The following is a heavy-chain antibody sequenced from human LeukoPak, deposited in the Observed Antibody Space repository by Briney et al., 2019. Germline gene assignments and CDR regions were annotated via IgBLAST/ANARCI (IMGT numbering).Heavy chain of an antibody. Sequence: PSETLSLTCTVSGGSISGYYWSWIRQPPGKGLEWIGYIYYSGSTNYNPSLKSRVTISVDTSKNQFSLKLSSVTAADTAVYYCARGARDGYNLGPIDYWGQGTLVTVSS. J-gene: IGHJ4*02. CDR2: IYYSGST. CDR1: GGSISGYY. V-gene: IGHV4-59*01. CDR3: ARGARDGYNLGPIDY. D-gene: IGHD5-24*01.